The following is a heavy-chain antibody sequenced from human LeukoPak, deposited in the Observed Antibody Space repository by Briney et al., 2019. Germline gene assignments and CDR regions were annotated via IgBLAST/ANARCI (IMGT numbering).Heavy chain of an antibody. V-gene: IGHV4-34*01. CDR3: ARGRAFGYCSSTSCSYFDPGFDY. D-gene: IGHD2-2*01. Sequence: SETLSLTCAVYGGSFSGYYWSWIRQPPGKGLEWIGEINHSGSTNYNPSLKSRVTISVDTSKNQFPLKLSSVTAADTAVYYCARGRAFGYCSSTSCSYFDPGFDYWGQGTLVTVSS. J-gene: IGHJ4*02. CDR1: GGSFSGYY. CDR2: INHSGST.